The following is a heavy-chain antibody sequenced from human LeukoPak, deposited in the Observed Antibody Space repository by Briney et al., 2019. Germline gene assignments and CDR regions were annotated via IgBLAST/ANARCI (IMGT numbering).Heavy chain of an antibody. V-gene: IGHV3-7*01. J-gene: IGHJ4*02. CDR3: ARDRRALDY. Sequence: DSVKGRFAISRDNAKNSLYLQMNSLRAEDTAVYYCARDRRALDYWGQGTLVTASS.